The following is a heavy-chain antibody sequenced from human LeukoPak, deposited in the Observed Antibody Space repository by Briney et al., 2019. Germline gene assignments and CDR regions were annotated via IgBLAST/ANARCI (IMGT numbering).Heavy chain of an antibody. D-gene: IGHD3-10*01. Sequence: GGSLRLSCAASGFTFSNYEMHWVRQAPGKGLEWVSYISNSGSSIYYADSVKGRFTISRDNAKNSLYLQMNSLRAEDTAVYYCARGGTMVRGVIGDYWGQGTLVTVSS. V-gene: IGHV3-48*03. J-gene: IGHJ4*02. CDR1: GFTFSNYE. CDR2: ISNSGSSI. CDR3: ARGGTMVRGVIGDY.